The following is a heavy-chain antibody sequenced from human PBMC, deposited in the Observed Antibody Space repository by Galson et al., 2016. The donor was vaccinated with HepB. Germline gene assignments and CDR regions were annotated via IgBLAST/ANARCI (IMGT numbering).Heavy chain of an antibody. D-gene: IGHD3-10*01. V-gene: IGHV2-70*20. J-gene: IGHJ6*02. CDR1: GFSLTTSGMC. CDR3: ARIHLFRGISHPRPYHGLDG. Sequence: PALVQPTQTLTLPCTFSGFSLTTSGMCVSWVRQPPGKALEWLASIDWGEDTYYITSLGPRLTISRDTSKHHLVLTMANMNPVDTATYYCARIHLFRGISHPRPYHGLDGWGQGTTVTVSS. CDR2: IDWGEDT.